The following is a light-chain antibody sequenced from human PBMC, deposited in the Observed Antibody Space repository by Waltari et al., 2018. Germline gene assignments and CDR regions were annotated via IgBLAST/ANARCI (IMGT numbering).Light chain of an antibody. CDR3: HHYYIPPLT. Sequence: DIVMTQSPDFLAVSLGERATIKCKSSQSLFSTSNSKTYIPWYQQKPGQPPKLLIYWASTRGSGVPDRFSGSGSGTDFTLTISSLQAEDVAVYYCHHYYIPPLTFGQGTRLEIK. CDR1: QSLFSTSNSKTY. V-gene: IGKV4-1*01. J-gene: IGKJ5*01. CDR2: WAS.